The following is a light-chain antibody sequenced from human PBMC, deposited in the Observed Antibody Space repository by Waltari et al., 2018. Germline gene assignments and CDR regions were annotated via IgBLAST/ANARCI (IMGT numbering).Light chain of an antibody. J-gene: IGLJ2*01. V-gene: IGLV2-14*03. CDR1: SSDVGSYNY. Sequence: QSALTQPASVSVSPGQSITIPCTGTSSDVGSYNYFPCDQQHPGKAPKLMIYDVSYRPSGVSNRFSGSKSGNTASLTISGLQAEDEADYYCSSYITTNTLELFGGGTSLTVL. CDR3: SSYITTNTLEL. CDR2: DVS.